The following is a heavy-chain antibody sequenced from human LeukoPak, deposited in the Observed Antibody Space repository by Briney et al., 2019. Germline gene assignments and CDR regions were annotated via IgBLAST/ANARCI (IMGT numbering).Heavy chain of an antibody. V-gene: IGHV3-48*03. J-gene: IGHJ4*02. CDR3: ARGGSYFIH. CDR1: GFTFRTYE. Sequence: GGSLRLSCAASGFTFRTYEMTWVRQAPGKGLEWVSHISTSGSTINYADSVKGRFTISRDNAKNSLYLQMNSLRAEDTAVYYCARGGSYFIHWGQGTLVTVSS. D-gene: IGHD3-16*01. CDR2: ISTSGSTI.